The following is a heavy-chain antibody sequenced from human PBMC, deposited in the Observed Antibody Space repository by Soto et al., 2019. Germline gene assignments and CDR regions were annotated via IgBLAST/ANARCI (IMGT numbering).Heavy chain of an antibody. Sequence: ASVKVSCKASGYTFTSYYLHWVRQAPGQGLEWMGLIKPSGGGTIYAQNLQGRVTMTRDTSTSTVHMELSSLRSEDTAVYYCARGYGGNSGFDYWGQGTLVTVSS. CDR2: IKPSGGGT. V-gene: IGHV1-46*04. D-gene: IGHD4-17*01. CDR1: GYTFTSYY. CDR3: ARGYGGNSGFDY. J-gene: IGHJ4*02.